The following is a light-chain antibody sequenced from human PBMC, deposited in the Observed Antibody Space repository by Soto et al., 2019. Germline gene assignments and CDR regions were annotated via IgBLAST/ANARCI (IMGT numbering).Light chain of an antibody. Sequence: ETGLIQTAPTMALSREERAPLSCRASQSVNSYLAWYQQKPGQAPRLLIYDAYNRATGIPARFSGSGSGTDFTLTISTQEPEDVAVYYCQQRSDWPRFGQGTKVDIK. CDR2: DAY. J-gene: IGKJ1*01. CDR1: QSVNSY. CDR3: QQRSDWPR. V-gene: IGKV3-11*01.